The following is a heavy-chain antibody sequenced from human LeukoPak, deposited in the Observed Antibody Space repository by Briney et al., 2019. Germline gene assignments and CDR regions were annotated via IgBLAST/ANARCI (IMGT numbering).Heavy chain of an antibody. CDR1: GGSFSGYY. J-gene: IGHJ4*02. CDR3: ARLGTMIVPDY. CDR2: INHSGST. Sequence: PSETLSLTCAVYGGSFSGYYWSWIRQPPGKGLEWIGEINHSGSTNYNPSLKSRVTISVDTSKNQFSLKLSSVTAADTAVYYCARLGTMIVPDYWGQGTLVTVSS. V-gene: IGHV4-34*01. D-gene: IGHD3-22*01.